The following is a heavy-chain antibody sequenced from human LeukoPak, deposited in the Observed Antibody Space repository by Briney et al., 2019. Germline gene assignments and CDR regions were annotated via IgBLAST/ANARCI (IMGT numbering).Heavy chain of an antibody. V-gene: IGHV3-21*01. J-gene: IGHJ4*02. CDR3: ARGPRLDY. CDR2: ISSSSTYI. CDR1: GFTFSTYS. Sequence: GWPVRLSCAASGFTFSTYSMNWVRQAPGKGLEWVSSISSSSTYIYYADSVKGRFTISRDNAKNSLYLQMNSLRVEDTAVYYCARGPRLDYWGQGTLVTVSS.